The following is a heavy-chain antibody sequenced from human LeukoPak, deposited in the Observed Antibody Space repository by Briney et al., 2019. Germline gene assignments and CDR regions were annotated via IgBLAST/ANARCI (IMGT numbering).Heavy chain of an antibody. Sequence: PGGSLRLSCAASGFTFSSYGMHWVRQAPGKGLEWVAVISYDGSNKYYADSVKGRFTISRDNSKNTLYLQMNSLRAEDTAVYYCARNSQYDYIWGSYGEYFDYWGQGTLVTVSS. V-gene: IGHV3-30*03. CDR1: GFTFSSYG. CDR3: ARNSQYDYIWGSYGEYFDY. CDR2: ISYDGSNK. D-gene: IGHD3-16*01. J-gene: IGHJ4*02.